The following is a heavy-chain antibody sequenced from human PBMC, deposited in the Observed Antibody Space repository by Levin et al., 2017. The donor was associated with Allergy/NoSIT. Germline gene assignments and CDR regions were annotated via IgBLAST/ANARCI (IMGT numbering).Heavy chain of an antibody. D-gene: IGHD3-3*01. V-gene: IGHV4-59*01. CDR3: ARGPHYNFWSGYYN. J-gene: IGHJ4*02. CDR2: IYYSGST. CDR1: GGSISSYY. Sequence: SETLSLTCTVSGGSISSYYWSWIRQPPGKGLEWIGYIYYSGSTNYNPSLKSRVTISVDRSKNQISRKLSSMTAADTAVYYCARGPHYNFWSGYYNWGQGTLVTVSS.